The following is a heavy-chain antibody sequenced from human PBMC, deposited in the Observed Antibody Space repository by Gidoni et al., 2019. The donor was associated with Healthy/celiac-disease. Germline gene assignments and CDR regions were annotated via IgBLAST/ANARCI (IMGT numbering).Heavy chain of an antibody. CDR2: ISYDGSNK. J-gene: IGHJ4*02. V-gene: IGHV3-30-3*01. CDR3: ARINSSGWYSDY. D-gene: IGHD6-19*01. Sequence: QVQLVASGGGVVPHGRSLRLSCAASGFTFSSYAMPWVRQAPGKGLEWVAVISYDGSNKYYADSVKGRFTISRDNAKNTLYLQMNSLRAEDTAVYYCARINSSGWYSDYWGQGTLVTVSS. CDR1: GFTFSSYA.